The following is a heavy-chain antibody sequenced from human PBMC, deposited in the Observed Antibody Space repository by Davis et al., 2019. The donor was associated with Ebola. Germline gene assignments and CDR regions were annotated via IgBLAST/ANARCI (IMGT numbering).Heavy chain of an antibody. D-gene: IGHD3-3*01. V-gene: IGHV3-48*02. Sequence: GESLKISCAASGFTFSSYSMNWVRQAPGKGLEWVSYISSSSSTIYYADSVKGRFTISRDNAKNSLYLQMNSLRDEETAVYYCARADYDFWSGYQYADYWGQGTLVTVSS. CDR2: ISSSSSTI. CDR3: ARADYDFWSGYQYADY. J-gene: IGHJ4*02. CDR1: GFTFSSYS.